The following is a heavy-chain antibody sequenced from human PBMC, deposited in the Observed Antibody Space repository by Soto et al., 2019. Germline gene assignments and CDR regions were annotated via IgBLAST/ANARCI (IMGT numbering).Heavy chain of an antibody. D-gene: IGHD3-10*01. Sequence: QVQLVESGGGVVQPGRSLRLSCAASGFTFSSYGMHWVRQAPGKGLEWVAVIWYDGSNKYYADSVKGRFTISRDNSKNTLYLQMNSLRAEDTAVYYCARGEALWFGESGFDYWGQGTLVTVSS. CDR2: IWYDGSNK. CDR1: GFTFSSYG. J-gene: IGHJ4*02. CDR3: ARGEALWFGESGFDY. V-gene: IGHV3-33*01.